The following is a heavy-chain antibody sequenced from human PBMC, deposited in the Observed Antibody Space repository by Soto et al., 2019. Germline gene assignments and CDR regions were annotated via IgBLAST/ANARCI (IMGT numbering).Heavy chain of an antibody. V-gene: IGHV1-2*04. CDR2: INPNSGGT. J-gene: IGHJ6*02. D-gene: IGHD3-22*01. Sequence: VKVSCKASGYAFTGYYMHWVRQAPGQGLEWMGWINPNSGGTNYAQKFQGWVTMTRDTSISTAYMELSRLRSDDTAVYYCARDTILTYYYDSSGYYEGGYYYYGMDVWGQGTTVTVSS. CDR1: GYAFTGYY. CDR3: ARDTILTYYYDSSGYYEGGYYYYGMDV.